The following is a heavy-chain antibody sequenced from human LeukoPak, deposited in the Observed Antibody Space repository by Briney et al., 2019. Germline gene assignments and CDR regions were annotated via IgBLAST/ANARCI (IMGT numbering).Heavy chain of an antibody. CDR1: GGSFSGYY. V-gene: IGHV4-34*01. D-gene: IGHD2-2*01. Sequence: NPSETLSLTCAVYGGSFSGYYWSWIRQPPGKGLEWIGEINHSGSTNYNPSLKSRVTISVDTSKNQFSLKLSSVTAADTAVYYCVRGGGRSTSSYYYYMDVWGKGTTVTVSS. J-gene: IGHJ6*03. CDR2: INHSGST. CDR3: VRGGGRSTSSYYYYMDV.